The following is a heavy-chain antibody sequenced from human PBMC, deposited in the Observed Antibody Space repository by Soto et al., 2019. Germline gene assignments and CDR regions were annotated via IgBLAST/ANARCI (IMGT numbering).Heavy chain of an antibody. Sequence: QVQLQESGPGLVKPSGTLSLTCAVSGGSVSSSNWWSWVRQSPGKGLEWMGEIYHSGSAHYNPSLMSRATISIDKSKNQFSLRLTSVTAADTAVYYCARVPGVVVSADDAFDIWGPGTRVIVSS. J-gene: IGHJ3*02. CDR3: ARVPGVVVSADDAFDI. CDR2: IYHSGSA. CDR1: GGSVSSSNW. D-gene: IGHD2-21*02. V-gene: IGHV4-4*02.